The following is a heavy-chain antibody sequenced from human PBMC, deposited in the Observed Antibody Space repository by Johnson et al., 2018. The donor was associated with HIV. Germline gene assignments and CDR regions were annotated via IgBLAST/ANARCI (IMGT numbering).Heavy chain of an antibody. V-gene: IGHV3-20*04. J-gene: IGHJ3*02. D-gene: IGHD6-19*01. CDR1: GFTFSSYG. CDR2: INWNGGRT. Sequence: VRLVESGGGVVQPGRSLRLSCEASGFTFSSYGMSWVRQAPGKGLEWVSGINWNGGRTGYADSVKGRFTTSRDNAKNSLYLQMNSLKAEDTALYYCARPDGAVASDFNAFDIWGQGTMVTVSS. CDR3: ARPDGAVASDFNAFDI.